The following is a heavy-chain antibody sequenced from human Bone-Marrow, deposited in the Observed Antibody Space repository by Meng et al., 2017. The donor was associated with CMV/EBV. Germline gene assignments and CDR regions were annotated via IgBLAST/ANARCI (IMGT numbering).Heavy chain of an antibody. CDR2: IIPIFGTA. Sequence: TFSSYAISWVRQAPGQGLEWMGGIIPIFGTANHAQKFQGRVTITTDESTSTAYMELSSLRSEDTAVYYCASITIFGVVTGSGWFDPWGQGTLVTVSS. D-gene: IGHD3-3*01. J-gene: IGHJ5*02. CDR1: TFSSYA. CDR3: ASITIFGVVTGSGWFDP. V-gene: IGHV1-69*05.